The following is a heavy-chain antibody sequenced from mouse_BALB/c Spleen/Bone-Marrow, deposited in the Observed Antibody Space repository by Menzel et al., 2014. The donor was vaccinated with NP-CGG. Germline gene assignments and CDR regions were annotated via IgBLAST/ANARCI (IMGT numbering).Heavy chain of an antibody. J-gene: IGHJ1*01. CDR3: ARENDYWYFDV. V-gene: IGHV1-9*01. CDR2: ILPGSGNT. D-gene: IGHD2-3*01. Sequence: VHLQQSGAELMKPGASVKISCKATGYTFSSYWIEWVKQRPGHGLEWIGEILPGSGNTNYNEKFKGKATFTADTSSNTAYMQPSSLTSEDSAVYYCARENDYWYFDVWGAGTTVTVSS. CDR1: GYTFSSYW.